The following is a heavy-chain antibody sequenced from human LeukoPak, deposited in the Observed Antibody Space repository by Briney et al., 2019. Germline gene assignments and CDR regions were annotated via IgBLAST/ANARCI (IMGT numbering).Heavy chain of an antibody. V-gene: IGHV4-34*01. Sequence: SETLCLTCAVYGGSFSGYYWSWIRQPPGKGLEWIGEINHSGSTNHNPSLKSRVTISVDTSKNHFSLKLSSVTAADTAVYYCAQPNYYRKTYDYWGQGTLVTVSS. J-gene: IGHJ4*02. CDR2: INHSGST. CDR3: AQPNYYRKTYDY. CDR1: GGSFSGYY. D-gene: IGHD3-10*01.